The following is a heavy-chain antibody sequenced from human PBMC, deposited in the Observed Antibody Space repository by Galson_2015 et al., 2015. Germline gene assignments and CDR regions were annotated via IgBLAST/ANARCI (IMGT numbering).Heavy chain of an antibody. D-gene: IGHD2-15*01. CDR3: ARVRQTDGLLDY. J-gene: IGHJ4*02. Sequence: SLRLSCAVSGFTFSSYWMHWVRQAPGKGLVWVSRINSDGSDTTYADSVKGRFTISRDNAKNTLFLQMNGLRAEDTAAYYCARVRQTDGLLDYWGQGTLVTVSS. V-gene: IGHV3-74*01. CDR1: GFTFSSYW. CDR2: INSDGSDT.